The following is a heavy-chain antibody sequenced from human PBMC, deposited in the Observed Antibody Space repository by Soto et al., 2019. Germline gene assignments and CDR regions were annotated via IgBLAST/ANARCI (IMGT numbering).Heavy chain of an antibody. CDR3: AGGGFVRWYYYYGMDV. D-gene: IGHD2-21*01. CDR2: INAGNGNT. J-gene: IGHJ6*04. CDR1: GYTFTSYA. Sequence: QVQLVQSGAEEKKPGASVKVSCKASGYTFTSYAMHWVRQAPGQRLEWMGWINAGNGNTKYSQKFQGRVTITRDTAASTAFMELSSLGSEDTAVYYCAGGGFVRWYYYYGMDVWGEGTTVTVSS. V-gene: IGHV1-3*05.